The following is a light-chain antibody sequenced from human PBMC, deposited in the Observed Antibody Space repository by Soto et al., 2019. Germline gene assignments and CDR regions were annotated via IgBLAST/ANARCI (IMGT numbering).Light chain of an antibody. CDR2: G. J-gene: IGLJ3*02. CDR1: SSNIGSGYP. Sequence: QSVLTQPPSVSGAPGQRVTISCTGSSSNIGSGYPVHWYQQLPGTAPKLLVAGNRPSGVPDRFSVSKSGASASLAITGLQAEDEADYYCQSYDSSLSRRWVFGGGTKLTVL. V-gene: IGLV1-40*01. CDR3: QSYDSSLSRRWV.